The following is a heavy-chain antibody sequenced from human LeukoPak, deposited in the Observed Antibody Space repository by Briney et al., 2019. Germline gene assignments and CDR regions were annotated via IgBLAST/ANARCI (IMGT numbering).Heavy chain of an antibody. J-gene: IGHJ4*02. CDR3: AEALYTSGWYGGIDY. CDR1: GFTFSGYE. CDR2: ISSSGGTI. D-gene: IGHD6-13*01. V-gene: IGHV3-48*03. Sequence: PGGSLRLSCAASGFTFSGYEMNWVRQAPGKGLEWVSYISSSGGTIFYADSVKGRFTVSRDNAENSLYLQMNSLRAEDTAVYYCAEALYTSGWYGGIDYWGQGILVTVSS.